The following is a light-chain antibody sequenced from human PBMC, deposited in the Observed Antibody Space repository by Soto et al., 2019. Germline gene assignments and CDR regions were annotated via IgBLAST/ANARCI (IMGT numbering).Light chain of an antibody. J-gene: IGKJ1*01. CDR3: QQYYSYPHT. Sequence: AIRMTQSPSSFSASTGDRVTITCQASQGISSDSAGYQQKPGKAPKLLIYAASTLQSGVPSRFSGSGSGTDFTLTISCLQSQDFATYYCQQYYSYPHTFGQGTKVDIK. CDR2: AAS. V-gene: IGKV1-8*01. CDR1: QGISSD.